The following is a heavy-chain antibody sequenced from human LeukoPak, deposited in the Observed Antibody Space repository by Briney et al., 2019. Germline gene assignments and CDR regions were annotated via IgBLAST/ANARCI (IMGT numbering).Heavy chain of an antibody. D-gene: IGHD5-24*01. CDR2: VYNNGNT. Sequence: PPETLSLTCTVSGVSISSYYWTWLRQAPGKGLEWIGSVYNNGNTNYNPTLQSRFTVSVDTYKNQFSLRLGSVAAADTAVYYCVAGRWIQQLNWGPGDTVTVFS. CDR1: GVSISSYY. V-gene: IGHV4-59*03. CDR3: VAGRWIQQLN. J-gene: IGHJ4*02.